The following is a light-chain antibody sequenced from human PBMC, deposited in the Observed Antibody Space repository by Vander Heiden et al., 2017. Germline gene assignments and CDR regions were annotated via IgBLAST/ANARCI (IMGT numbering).Light chain of an antibody. CDR2: DVS. V-gene: IGLV2-11*01. CDR3: FSYAGIYTWV. J-gene: IGLJ3*02. CDR1: RSGVGEPNY. Sequence: QSAMTPPRPVSGSHGQAVTISSSGTRSGVGEPNYVSCYQQHAGQAHNTTIHDVSHRPSEVSDPFSGSKSGNTASLTVSGLQEEDEADYYCFSYAGIYTWVFGAGTKLTVL.